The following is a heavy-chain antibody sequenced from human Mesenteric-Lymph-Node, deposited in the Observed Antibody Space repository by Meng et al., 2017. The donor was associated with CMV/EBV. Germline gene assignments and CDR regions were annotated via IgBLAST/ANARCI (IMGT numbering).Heavy chain of an antibody. CDR1: GGSISSYY. J-gene: IGHJ6*02. CDR3: ARDLGGWYGMDV. CDR2: IYYSGST. V-gene: IGHV4-59*12. Sequence: SETLSLTCTVSGGSISSYYWSWIRQPPGKGLEWIGYIYYSGSTNYNPSLKSRVTISIDTSKNQFSLKLNSVTAADSAVYHCARDLGGWYGMDVWGQGTTVTVSS. D-gene: IGHD2-15*01.